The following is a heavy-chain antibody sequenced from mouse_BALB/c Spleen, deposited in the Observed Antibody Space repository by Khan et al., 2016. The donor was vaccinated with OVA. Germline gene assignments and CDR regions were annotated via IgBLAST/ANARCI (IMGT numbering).Heavy chain of an antibody. CDR1: GFTFSNYG. J-gene: IGHJ2*01. CDR2: ISRGGSFT. D-gene: IGHD1-1*01. CDR3: TRTPGYYGSNYFDY. Sequence: EVELVESRGGLVKPGGSLKLSCAASGFTFSNYGMSWVRQTPEKRLEWVATISRGGSFTYYPDSVKGRFTISRDNANNSLYLQMSSLMSEDTAMYYCTRTPGYYGSNYFDYWGQGSTLTVSS. V-gene: IGHV5-9-3*01.